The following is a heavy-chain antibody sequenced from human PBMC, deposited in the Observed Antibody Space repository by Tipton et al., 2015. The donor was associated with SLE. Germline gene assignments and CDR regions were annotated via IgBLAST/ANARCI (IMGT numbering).Heavy chain of an antibody. CDR3: ARPGEYSGSYPGDAFDI. V-gene: IGHV4-34*01. CDR2: INHSGNT. D-gene: IGHD1-26*01. Sequence: TLSLTCAVYGGSFSGYYWSWIRQPPGKGLEWIGEINHSGNTNYNPSLKSRVTISVDTSKNQFSLKLSSVTAADTAVYYCARPGEYSGSYPGDAFDIWGQGTMVTVSS. J-gene: IGHJ3*02. CDR1: GGSFSGYY.